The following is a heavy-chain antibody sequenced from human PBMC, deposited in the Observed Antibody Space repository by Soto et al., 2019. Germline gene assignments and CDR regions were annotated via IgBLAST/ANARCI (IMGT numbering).Heavy chain of an antibody. CDR3: AKDPHTPIAAAGHNWFDP. V-gene: IGHV3-23*01. CDR1: GFTFSSYA. D-gene: IGHD6-13*01. J-gene: IGHJ5*02. Sequence: PGGSLRLSCAASGFTFSSYAMSWVRQAPGKGLEWVSAISGSGGSTYYADSVKGRFTISRDNSKNTLYLQMNSLRAEDTAVYYCAKDPHTPIAAAGHNWFDPWGQGTLVTVSS. CDR2: ISGSGGST.